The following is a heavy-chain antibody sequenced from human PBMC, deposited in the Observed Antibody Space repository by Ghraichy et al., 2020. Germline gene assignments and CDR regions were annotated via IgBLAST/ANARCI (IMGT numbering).Heavy chain of an antibody. CDR2: IYYSGST. V-gene: IGHV4-61*01. J-gene: IGHJ6*02. CDR3: ARESLYSSGWYNGYYYYGMDV. CDR1: GGSVSSGSYY. D-gene: IGHD6-19*01. Sequence: ESLNISCTVSGGSVSSGSYYWSWIRQPPGKGLEWIGYIYYSGSTNYNPSLKSRVTISVDTSKNQFSLKLSSVTAADTAVYYCARESLYSSGWYNGYYYYGMDVWGQGTTVTVSS.